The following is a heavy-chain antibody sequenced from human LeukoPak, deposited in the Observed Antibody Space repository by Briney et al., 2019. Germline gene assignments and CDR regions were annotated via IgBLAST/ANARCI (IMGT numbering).Heavy chain of an antibody. Sequence: SQTLSLTCTASGGSISSGGYYWSWIRQPPGKGLEWIGYIYHSGSTYYNPSLKSRVTISVDRSKNQFSLKLSSVTAADTAVYYCARDLRDYNKHNWFDPWGQGTLVTVSS. V-gene: IGHV4-30-2*01. CDR1: GGSISSGGYY. CDR3: ARDLRDYNKHNWFDP. D-gene: IGHD4-11*01. CDR2: IYHSGST. J-gene: IGHJ5*02.